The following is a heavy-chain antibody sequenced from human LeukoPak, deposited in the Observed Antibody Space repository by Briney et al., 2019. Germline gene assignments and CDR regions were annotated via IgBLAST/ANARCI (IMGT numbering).Heavy chain of an antibody. D-gene: IGHD3-10*01. CDR3: ARTGGSGSRDAFDI. CDR2: IDPRDSDT. Sequence: GESLRISCKGSGFKFSNYWIGWGRQMPGKGLEWMGIIDPRDSDTRYSPSLPGQVTISVDKSKNTAYLQYSSLKASDTAMYYCARTGGSGSRDAFDIWGQGTMVTVSS. J-gene: IGHJ3*02. CDR1: GFKFSNYW. V-gene: IGHV5-51*01.